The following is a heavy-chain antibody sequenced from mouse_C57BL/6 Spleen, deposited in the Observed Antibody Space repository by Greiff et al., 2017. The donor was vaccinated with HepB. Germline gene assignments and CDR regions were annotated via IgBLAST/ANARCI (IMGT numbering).Heavy chain of an antibody. CDR2: INPSNGGT. J-gene: IGHJ4*01. D-gene: IGHD2-12*01. CDR1: GYTFTSYW. V-gene: IGHV1-53*01. Sequence: VQLQQSGTELVKPGASVKLSCKASGYTFTSYWMHWVKQRPGQGLEWIGNINPSNGGTNYNEKFKSKATLTVDKSSSTAYMQLSSLTSEDSAVYYCARGFYYSYRHYYAMDYWGQGTSVTVSS. CDR3: ARGFYYSYRHYYAMDY.